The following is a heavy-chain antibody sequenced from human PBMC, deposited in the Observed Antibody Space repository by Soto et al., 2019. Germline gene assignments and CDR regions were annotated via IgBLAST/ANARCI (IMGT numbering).Heavy chain of an antibody. J-gene: IGHJ3*02. CDR1: GGTFSSYA. CDR2: IIPIFGTA. V-gene: IGHV1-69*06. CDR3: SIPGIAAAGMRRNAFDI. Sequence: EASVKVSCKASGGTFSSYAISWVRQAPGQGLEWMGGIIPIFGTANYAQKFQGRVTITADKSTSTAYMELSSLRSEDTAVYYCSIPGIAAAGMRRNAFDIWGQGTMVTVSS. D-gene: IGHD6-13*01.